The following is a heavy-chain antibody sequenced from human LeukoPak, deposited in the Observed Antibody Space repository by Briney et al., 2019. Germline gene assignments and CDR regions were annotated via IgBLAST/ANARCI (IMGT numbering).Heavy chain of an antibody. V-gene: IGHV3-48*03. D-gene: IGHD6-13*01. CDR3: AKVGQQLVDYYYYYMDV. J-gene: IGHJ6*03. CDR2: ISSSGSTI. Sequence: GRSLRLSCAASGFTFSSYEMNWVRQAPGKGLEWVSYISSSGSTIYYADSVKGRFTISRDNAKNSLYLQMNSLRAEDTAVYYCAKVGQQLVDYYYYYMDVWGKGTTVTISS. CDR1: GFTFSSYE.